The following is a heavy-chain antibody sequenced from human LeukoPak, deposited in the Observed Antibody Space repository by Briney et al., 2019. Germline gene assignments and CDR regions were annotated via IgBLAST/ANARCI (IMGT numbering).Heavy chain of an antibody. CDR2: ISGSGGST. Sequence: PGGSLRLSCAASGFTFSSYAMSWVRQAPGKGLEWVSAISGSGGSTYYADSVKGRFTISRDNSKNTLYLQMNSLRAEDTAVYYCAKYPFYSYGYLYYYYYMDVWGKGTTVTISS. CDR3: AKYPFYSYGYLYYYYYMDV. D-gene: IGHD5-18*01. V-gene: IGHV3-23*01. J-gene: IGHJ6*03. CDR1: GFTFSSYA.